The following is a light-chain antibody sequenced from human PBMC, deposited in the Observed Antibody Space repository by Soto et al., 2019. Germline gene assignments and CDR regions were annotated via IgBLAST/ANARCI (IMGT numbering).Light chain of an antibody. V-gene: IGKV1-33*01. CDR3: QQYENLPS. J-gene: IGKJ2*01. CDR2: EAS. Sequence: DIQMTQSPSSLSASVGDRVTITCQASQDIIDYLNWYQQKPGKAPKLLIYEASNLETGVPSRFSGSGSETDFTFTISSLQPEDIATYYCQQYENLPSFGQGTKLEIK. CDR1: QDIIDY.